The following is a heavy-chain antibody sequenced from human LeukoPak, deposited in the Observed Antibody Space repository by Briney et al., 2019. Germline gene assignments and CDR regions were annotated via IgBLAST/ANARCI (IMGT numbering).Heavy chain of an antibody. V-gene: IGHV3-23*01. CDR3: AKEGVVPAAYKGDAFDI. Sequence: GGSLRLSCAASGFTFSSYAMSWVRQAPGKGLEWVSAISGSGGSTYYADSVKGRFTISRDNSKNTLYLQMSSLRAEDTAVYYCAKEGVVPAAYKGDAFDIWGQGTMVTVSS. CDR1: GFTFSSYA. D-gene: IGHD2-2*01. J-gene: IGHJ3*02. CDR2: ISGSGGST.